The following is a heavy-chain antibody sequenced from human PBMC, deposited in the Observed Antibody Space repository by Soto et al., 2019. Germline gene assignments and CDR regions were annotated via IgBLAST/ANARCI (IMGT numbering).Heavy chain of an antibody. CDR1: GFTLTSYW. J-gene: IGHJ4*02. D-gene: IGHD2-2*01. CDR3: AKHEGYCSTTTCSNFDY. Sequence: PVESLKISCNGSGFTLTSYWIAWVRQMPWKGLEWMGIIYPGDSDSSYSPSFQGQVTISADKSINTAYLHWSSLKASDTAIYYCAKHEGYCSTTTCSNFDYWGQGTLVTVSS. V-gene: IGHV5-51*01. CDR2: IYPGDSDS.